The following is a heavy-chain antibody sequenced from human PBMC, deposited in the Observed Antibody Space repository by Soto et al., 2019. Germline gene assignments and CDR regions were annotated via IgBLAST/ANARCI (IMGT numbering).Heavy chain of an antibody. Sequence: QVQPVQSGAEVKKPGASVKVSCKASGYTFTNYAMHWVRQAPGQRREWMGWINAGNGNTKYSQKFQGRVTITRDTSASIAYMELSSLRSEDTAVYYCASASSWFVTDYWGQGTLVTVSP. D-gene: IGHD6-13*01. J-gene: IGHJ4*02. CDR3: ASASSWFVTDY. CDR1: GYTFTNYA. V-gene: IGHV1-3*01. CDR2: INAGNGNT.